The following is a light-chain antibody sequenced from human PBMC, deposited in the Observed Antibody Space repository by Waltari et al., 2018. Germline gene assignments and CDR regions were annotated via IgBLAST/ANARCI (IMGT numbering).Light chain of an antibody. Sequence: SSELTQDPAVSVALGQTVRITCQGDSLSTYYASWYQQKPGQDPLLVVYGTNNRPSGIPDRFSGSSSGNTASLIITGAQAEDEADYYCNSRDSSSNHHYVFATGTKVTVL. CDR2: GTN. CDR3: NSRDSSSNHHYV. CDR1: SLSTYY. J-gene: IGLJ1*01. V-gene: IGLV3-19*01.